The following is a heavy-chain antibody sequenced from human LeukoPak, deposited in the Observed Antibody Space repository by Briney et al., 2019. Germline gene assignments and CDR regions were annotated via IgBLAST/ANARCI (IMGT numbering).Heavy chain of an antibody. V-gene: IGHV1-8*01. CDR2: MNPNSGNT. CDR1: GYTFTSYD. J-gene: IGHJ6*02. D-gene: IGHD3-10*01. CDR3: ARVSGSYYYYYYYGMDV. Sequence: ASVTVSCKASGYTFTSYDINWVRQAAGQGLEGMGWMNPNSGNTGYAQKFQGRVTMTRNTSISTAYMELSSLRSEDTAVYYCARVSGSYYYYYYYGMDVWGQGTTVTVSS.